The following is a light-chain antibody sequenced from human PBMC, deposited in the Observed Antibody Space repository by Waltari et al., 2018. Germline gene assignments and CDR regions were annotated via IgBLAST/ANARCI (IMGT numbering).Light chain of an antibody. CDR2: EGS. V-gene: IGLV2-23*01. CDR3: ASYAGSITLM. Sequence: QSALTQPASASGSPGQSTPLPCTGTSSRIGSYIFVSWYQQYPGKAPKLVMFEGSRRPGEIPYRFSGSKSGNTASLTISGLQAEDEADYYCASYAGSITLMFGTGTKVTVL. J-gene: IGLJ6*01. CDR1: SSRIGSYIF.